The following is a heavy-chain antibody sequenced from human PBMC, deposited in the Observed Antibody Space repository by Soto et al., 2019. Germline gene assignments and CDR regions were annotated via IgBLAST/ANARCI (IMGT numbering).Heavy chain of an antibody. Sequence: PSETLSLTCTVSGGSISSFYWSWIRQPPGKGLEWIGYIYYSGSTNYNPSLKSRVTISVDTSKNQFSLKLSSVTAADTAVYYCARRWGRTFDYWGQGTLVTVSS. D-gene: IGHD7-27*01. CDR1: GGSISSFY. CDR3: ARRWGRTFDY. V-gene: IGHV4-59*08. J-gene: IGHJ4*02. CDR2: IYYSGST.